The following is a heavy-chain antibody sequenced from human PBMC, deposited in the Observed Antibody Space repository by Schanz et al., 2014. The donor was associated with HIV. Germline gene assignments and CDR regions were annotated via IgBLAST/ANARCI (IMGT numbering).Heavy chain of an antibody. Sequence: QVQLVESGGGVVQPGRSLRLSCAASGFTFRSYGMHWVRQAPGKGLEWVALIWYDGSNKIYADSVKGRFTISRDNSKNTLYLQMNSLRPEDTAVYYCARGQPLVQRWFDPWGQGTLVTLSS. CDR2: IWYDGSNK. V-gene: IGHV3-33*01. CDR3: ARGQPLVQRWFDP. CDR1: GFTFRSYG. J-gene: IGHJ5*02. D-gene: IGHD6-13*01.